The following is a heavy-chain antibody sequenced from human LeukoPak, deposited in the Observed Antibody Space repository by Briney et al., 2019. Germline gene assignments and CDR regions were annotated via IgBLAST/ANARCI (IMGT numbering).Heavy chain of an antibody. CDR1: GGSFSSYA. Sequence: SVKVSCKASGGSFSSYAISWVRQAPGQGLEWMGGIIPIFGTANYAQKFQGRVTITADESTSTAYMELSSLRSEDTAVYYCAVPPTFSGSYFDYWGQGTLVTVSS. CDR2: IIPIFGTA. CDR3: AVPPTFSGSYFDY. V-gene: IGHV1-69*01. D-gene: IGHD1-26*01. J-gene: IGHJ4*02.